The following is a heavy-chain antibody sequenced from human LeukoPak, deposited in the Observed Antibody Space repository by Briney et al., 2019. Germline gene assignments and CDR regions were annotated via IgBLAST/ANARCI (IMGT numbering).Heavy chain of an antibody. J-gene: IGHJ4*02. CDR1: GYSISSGYY. CDR2: IYHSGST. Sequence: SETLSLTCAVSGYSISSGYYWGWIRQPPGKGLEWIGSIYHSGSTYYNPSLKSRVTISVDTSKNQFSLKLSSVTAADTAVYYCARGLDIVVVPAAIPGGFDYWGQGTLVTVSS. D-gene: IGHD2-2*01. V-gene: IGHV4-38-2*01. CDR3: ARGLDIVVVPAAIPGGFDY.